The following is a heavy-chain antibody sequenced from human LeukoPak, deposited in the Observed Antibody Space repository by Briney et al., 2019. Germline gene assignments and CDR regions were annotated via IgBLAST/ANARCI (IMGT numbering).Heavy chain of an antibody. CDR3: ATKPHGPCDH. CDR2: RVTSGST. Sequence: VGSLRLSCAASGFSFSSFNLYWVRQALRKGLEWVSSRVTSGSTYYADSVKGRFTISRDSAKNSLLLQLSSLSAEDTALHYIATKPHGPCDHWGKGTLVTVSS. CDR1: GFSFSSFN. J-gene: IGHJ4*02. V-gene: IGHV3-21*01.